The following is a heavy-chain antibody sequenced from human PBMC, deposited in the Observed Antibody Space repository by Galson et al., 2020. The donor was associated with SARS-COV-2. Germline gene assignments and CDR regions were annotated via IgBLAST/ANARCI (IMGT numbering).Heavy chain of an antibody. CDR1: GFTVSSNY. Sequence: GGSLRLSCAASGFTVSSNYMSWVRQAPGKGLEWVSVIYSGNITYYADSVKGRFTISRDNSKNTLYLQLHSLRAEDTAVYYCARLTTETHWYFGLWGRGTLVTVSS. J-gene: IGHJ2*01. D-gene: IGHD1-1*01. V-gene: IGHV3-66*02. CDR3: ARLTTETHWYFGL. CDR2: IYSGNIT.